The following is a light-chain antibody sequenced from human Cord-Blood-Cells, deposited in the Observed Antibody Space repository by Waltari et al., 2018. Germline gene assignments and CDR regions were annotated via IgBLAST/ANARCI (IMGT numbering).Light chain of an antibody. V-gene: IGLV2-23*02. J-gene: IGLJ1*01. CDR2: EVS. CDR3: CSYAGSSTFDV. Sequence: QSALTQPASVSGSPGQSTTIFCTGTSSDVGRYDLVSWYQQHPGEAPKLLSYEVSKRPSGVSNPFSGFETGITASLTISRLQAEDEADYYCCSYAGSSTFDVFGAGTKVTVL. CDR1: SSDVGRYDL.